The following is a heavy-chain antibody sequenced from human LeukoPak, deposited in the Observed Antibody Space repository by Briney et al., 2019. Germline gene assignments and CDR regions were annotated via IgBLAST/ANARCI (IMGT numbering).Heavy chain of an antibody. J-gene: IGHJ4*02. CDR1: GFTFSSYG. V-gene: IGHV3-30*02. CDR2: IRYDGSNK. Sequence: GGSLRLSCAASGFTFSSYGMHWVRQAPGKGLEWVAFIRYDGSNKYYADSVKVRFTISRDNSRDTLYLQMISLRAEDTAVYYCAKSAVGATLGDYWGQGTPVTVSS. CDR3: AKSAVGATLGDY. D-gene: IGHD1-26*01.